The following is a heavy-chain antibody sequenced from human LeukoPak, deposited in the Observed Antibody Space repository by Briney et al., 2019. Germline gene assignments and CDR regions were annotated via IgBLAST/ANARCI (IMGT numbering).Heavy chain of an antibody. Sequence: SETLSLTCNVSADFFSSYYWSWLRQPAAKGPQWIGRISAYGGTNYSPSLTGRATLSLDTSKQQLSLKISSMTGADPGVYYCARDISSGWYYLHPWGEGGVVSVCS. CDR1: ADFFSSYY. CDR3: ARDISSGWYYLHP. J-gene: IGHJ5*01. D-gene: IGHD6-19*01. CDR2: ISAYGGT. V-gene: IGHV4-4*07.